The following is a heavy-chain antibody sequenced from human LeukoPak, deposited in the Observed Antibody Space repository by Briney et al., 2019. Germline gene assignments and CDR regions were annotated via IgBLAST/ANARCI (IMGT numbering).Heavy chain of an antibody. J-gene: IGHJ4*02. V-gene: IGHV3-21*01. CDR3: TTVPVQIMITFGGVIETDY. CDR1: GFTFSSYS. CDR2: ISSSSSYI. D-gene: IGHD3-16*02. Sequence: GGSLRLSCAASGFTFSSYSMNWVRQAPGKGLEWVSSISSSSSYIYYADSVKGRFTISRDNAKKSLYLQMNSLRAEDTAVYYCTTVPVQIMITFGGVIETDYWGQGTLVTVSS.